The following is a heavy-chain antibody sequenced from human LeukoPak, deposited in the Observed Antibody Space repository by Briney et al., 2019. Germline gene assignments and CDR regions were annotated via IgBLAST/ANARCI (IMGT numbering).Heavy chain of an antibody. V-gene: IGHV4-30-4*01. CDR1: GGSISSGDYY. Sequence: SQTLSLTCTVSGGSISSGDYYWSWIRQPPGKGLEWIGYIYYSGSTYYNPSLKSRVTISVDTSKNQFSLKLSSVTAADTAVYYCASVNYYYDSSGYLTGVRALDIWGQGTMVTVSS. CDR2: IYYSGST. CDR3: ASVNYYYDSSGYLTGVRALDI. D-gene: IGHD3-22*01. J-gene: IGHJ3*02.